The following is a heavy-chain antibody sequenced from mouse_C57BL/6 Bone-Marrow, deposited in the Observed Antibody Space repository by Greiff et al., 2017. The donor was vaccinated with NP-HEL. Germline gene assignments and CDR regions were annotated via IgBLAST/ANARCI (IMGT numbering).Heavy chain of an antibody. Sequence: VQLQQSGAELARPGASVKMSCKASGYTFTSYTMHWVKQRPGQGLEWIGYINPSSGYTKYNQKFKDKATLTADKSSSTAYMQLSSLTSEDSAVYYCATPPYYGSSYDGYWGQGTTLTVSS. J-gene: IGHJ2*01. D-gene: IGHD1-1*01. CDR2: INPSSGYT. CDR1: GYTFTSYT. CDR3: ATPPYYGSSYDGY. V-gene: IGHV1-4*01.